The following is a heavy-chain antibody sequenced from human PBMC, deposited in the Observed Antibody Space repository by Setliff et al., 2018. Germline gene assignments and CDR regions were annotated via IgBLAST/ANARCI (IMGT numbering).Heavy chain of an antibody. CDR2: IHQRGRT. Sequence: SETLSLTCGVSGVSITSGHYWGWIRQSPGKGLEWLATIHQRGRTYYNPSLNSRVTISLDTSKNHFSLKLRSVTAEDSAVYYCVRESRSTWYRRDFWGQGTLVTVSS. CDR3: VRESRSTWYRRDF. J-gene: IGHJ4*02. CDR1: GVSITSGHY. V-gene: IGHV4-38-2*02. D-gene: IGHD6-13*01.